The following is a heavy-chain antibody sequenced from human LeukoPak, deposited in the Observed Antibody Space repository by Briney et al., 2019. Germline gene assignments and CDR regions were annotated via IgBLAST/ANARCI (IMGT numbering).Heavy chain of an antibody. CDR1: GGSISSYY. J-gene: IGHJ4*02. D-gene: IGHD3-10*01. V-gene: IGHV4-4*07. Sequence: PSETLSLTCTVSGGSISSYYWSWIRQPAGKGLEWIGRIYTSGSTNYNPSLKSRVTMSVDTSKNQFSLKLSSVTAADTAVYYCARLGRFGELYYFDYWGQGTLVTVSS. CDR2: IYTSGST. CDR3: ARLGRFGELYYFDY.